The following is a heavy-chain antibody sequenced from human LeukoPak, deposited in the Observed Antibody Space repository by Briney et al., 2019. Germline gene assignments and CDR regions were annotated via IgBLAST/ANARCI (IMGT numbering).Heavy chain of an antibody. CDR1: GFTFSDCY. CDR2: ISSSSSYT. V-gene: IGHV3-11*06. D-gene: IGHD3-22*01. Sequence: SGGSLRLSCAASGFTFSDCYMSWIRQAPGKGLEWVSYISSSSSYTNYADSVKGRFTISRDNAKNSLYLQMNSLRAEDTAVYYCGRDSSGYYYNWFDPWGQGTLVTVSS. J-gene: IGHJ5*02. CDR3: GRDSSGYYYNWFDP.